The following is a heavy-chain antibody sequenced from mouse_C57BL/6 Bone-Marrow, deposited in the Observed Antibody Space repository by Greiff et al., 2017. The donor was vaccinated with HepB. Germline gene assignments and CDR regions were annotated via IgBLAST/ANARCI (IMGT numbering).Heavy chain of an antibody. CDR1: GYSFTDYN. CDR3: ARKDYYGSRGAMDY. Sequence: EVKLMESGPELVKPGASVKISCKASGYSFTDYNMNWVKQSNGKSLEWIGVINPNYGTTSYNQKFKGKATLTVDQSSSTAYMQLNSLTSEDSAVYYCARKDYYGSRGAMDYWGQGTSVTVSS. CDR2: INPNYGTT. D-gene: IGHD1-1*01. J-gene: IGHJ4*01. V-gene: IGHV1-39*01.